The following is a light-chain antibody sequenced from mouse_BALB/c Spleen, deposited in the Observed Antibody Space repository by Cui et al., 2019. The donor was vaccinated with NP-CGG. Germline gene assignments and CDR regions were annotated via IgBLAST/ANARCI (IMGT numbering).Light chain of an antibody. CDR1: TGAVTTSNY. CDR2: GTN. CDR3: ALWYSNHWV. J-gene: IGLJ1*01. Sequence: ALVSQESPLTTSPGGTVTLTCRSSTGAVTTSNYANWVQEKPDHLFTGLIGGTNNRAPGVPARFSGSLIGDKAALTITGAQTEDEAIYFCALWYSNHWVFGGGTKLTVL. V-gene: IGLV1*01.